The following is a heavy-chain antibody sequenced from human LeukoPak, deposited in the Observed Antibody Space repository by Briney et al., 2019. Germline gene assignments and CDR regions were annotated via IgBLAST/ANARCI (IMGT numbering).Heavy chain of an antibody. V-gene: IGHV3-23*01. J-gene: IGHJ4*02. Sequence: GGSLRLSCAASGFTFSSFAMSWVRQAPGKGLEWFSAISGSGGSTYYADSVKGRFTISRDNSKNTLSLQMNSLRAEDTAIYYCAKASNTWNYFDYWGQGTLVTVSS. CDR1: GFTFSSFA. D-gene: IGHD1-1*01. CDR2: ISGSGGST. CDR3: AKASNTWNYFDY.